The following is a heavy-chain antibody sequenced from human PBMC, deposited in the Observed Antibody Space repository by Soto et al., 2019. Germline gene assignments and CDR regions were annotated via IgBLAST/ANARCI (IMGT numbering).Heavy chain of an antibody. D-gene: IGHD3-10*01. V-gene: IGHV1-3*01. CDR2: INAGNGNT. CDR3: ASSRITMVPYGMDV. J-gene: IGHJ6*02. CDR1: GYTFTSYA. Sequence: ASVKVSCKASGYTFTSYAMHWVRQAPGQRLEWTGWINAGNGNTKYSQKFQGRVTITRDTSASTAYMELSSLRSEDTAVYYCASSRITMVPYGMDVWGQGTTVTVSS.